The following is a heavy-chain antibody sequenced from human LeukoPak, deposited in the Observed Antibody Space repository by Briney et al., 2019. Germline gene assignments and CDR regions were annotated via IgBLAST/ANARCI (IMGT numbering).Heavy chain of an antibody. CDR3: ARGGVRASPWYFDL. J-gene: IGHJ2*01. D-gene: IGHD3-10*01. CDR1: GGSISSSSYY. V-gene: IGHV4-39*07. CDR2: IYYSGST. Sequence: SETLSLTCTVSGGSISSSSYYWGWIRQPPGKGLEWIGSIYYSGSTYYNPSLKSRVTISVDKSKNQFSLKLSSVTAADTAVYYCARGGVRASPWYFDLWGRGTLVTVSS.